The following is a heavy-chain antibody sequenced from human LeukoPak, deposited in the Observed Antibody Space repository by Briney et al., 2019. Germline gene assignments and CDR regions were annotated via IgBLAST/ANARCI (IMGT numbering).Heavy chain of an antibody. CDR2: IYSGGST. CDR3: ARGAYVLRYFDY. CDR1: GFTVSSNY. V-gene: IGHV3-66*01. D-gene: IGHD3-9*01. Sequence: GGSLRLSCAASGFTVSSNYMSWVRQAPGKGLEWVSVIYSGGSTYYADSVKGGFTISRDNSKNTLYLQMNSLRAEDTAVYYCARGAYVLRYFDYWGQGTLVTVSS. J-gene: IGHJ4*02.